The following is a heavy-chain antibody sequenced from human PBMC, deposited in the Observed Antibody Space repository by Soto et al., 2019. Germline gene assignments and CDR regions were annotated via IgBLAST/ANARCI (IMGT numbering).Heavy chain of an antibody. CDR1: GFTLSGSR. J-gene: IGHJ5*02. V-gene: IGHV3-73*01. CDR3: TSQYCGGDCSRVDP. D-gene: IGHD2-21*02. CDR2: IRSKADSYAT. Sequence: GGSLRLSCAASGFTLSGSRIHCVRQASGKGLEWVGRIRSKADSYATAYAASVKGRFTISRDDSKNTAYLQMNSLKTEDTAVYYCTSQYCGGDCSRVDPWGQGTLVTVSS.